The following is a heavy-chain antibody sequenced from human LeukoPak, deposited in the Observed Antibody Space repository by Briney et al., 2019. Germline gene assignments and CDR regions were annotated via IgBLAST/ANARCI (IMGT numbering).Heavy chain of an antibody. D-gene: IGHD5-18*01. CDR3: ARDGYSYGFDY. J-gene: IGHJ4*02. CDR1: GFTFSSYA. Sequence: GGSLRLSCAASGFTFSSYAMSWVRQAPGKGLEWVSSISSSSSYIYYADSVKGRFTISRDNAKNSLYLQMNSLRAEDTAVYYCARDGYSYGFDYWGQGTLVTVSS. CDR2: ISSSSSYI. V-gene: IGHV3-21*01.